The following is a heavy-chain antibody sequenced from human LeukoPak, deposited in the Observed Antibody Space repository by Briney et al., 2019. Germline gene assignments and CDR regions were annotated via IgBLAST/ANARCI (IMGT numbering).Heavy chain of an antibody. CDR3: ARRSQAAAGRGIDY. Sequence: SETLSLTCTVSGGSISSSSYYWGWIRQSPGKGLEWIGTMSNSGITYYNPSLKSRVTISGDTAKNQFSLKLSSVTAADTAVYYCARRSQAAAGRGIDYWGQGTLVTVSS. D-gene: IGHD6-13*01. J-gene: IGHJ4*02. CDR2: MSNSGIT. CDR1: GGSISSSSYY. V-gene: IGHV4-39*01.